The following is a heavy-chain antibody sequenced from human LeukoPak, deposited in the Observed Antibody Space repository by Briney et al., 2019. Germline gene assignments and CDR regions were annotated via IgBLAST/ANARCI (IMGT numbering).Heavy chain of an antibody. J-gene: IGHJ6*03. Sequence: SETLSLTCTVSGGSISSGSYYWSWIRQPAGKGLEWIGRIYTSGSTNYNPSLKSRVTISVDTSKNQFSLKLSSVTAADTAVYYCARRSTGYYYYMDVWGKGTTVTVSS. CDR1: GGSISSGSYY. V-gene: IGHV4-61*02. CDR3: ARRSTGYYYYMDV. CDR2: IYTSGST.